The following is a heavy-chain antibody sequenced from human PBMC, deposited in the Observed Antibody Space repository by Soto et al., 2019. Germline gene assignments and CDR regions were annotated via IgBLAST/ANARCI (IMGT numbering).Heavy chain of an antibody. J-gene: IGHJ3*02. Sequence: LRLSCVASGFGFGNYAMAWVRQTPGKGLQWISTISGTGGMTDYEDSVRGRFTVSIDHSKDTVHLQMTSLRGDDTAVYYCAKDRTMARGIRAFDIWGQGTTVTVSS. CDR2: ISGTGGMT. CDR1: GFGFGNYA. V-gene: IGHV3-23*01. CDR3: AKDRTMARGIRAFDI. D-gene: IGHD3-10*01.